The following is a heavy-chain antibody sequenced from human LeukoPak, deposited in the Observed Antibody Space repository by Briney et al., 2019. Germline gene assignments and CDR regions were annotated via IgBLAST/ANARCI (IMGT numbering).Heavy chain of an antibody. CDR3: AKNSGGYDRPIDY. J-gene: IGHJ4*02. V-gene: IGHV3-23*01. CDR2: ISGSGGST. CDR1: GFTFSSYA. D-gene: IGHD5-12*01. Sequence: HSGGSLRLSCAASGFTFSSYAMSWVRQAPGKGLEWVSAISGSGGSTYYADSVKGRFTISRDNSKNTLYLQMNSLRAEDTAVYYCAKNSGGYDRPIDYWDQGTLVTVSS.